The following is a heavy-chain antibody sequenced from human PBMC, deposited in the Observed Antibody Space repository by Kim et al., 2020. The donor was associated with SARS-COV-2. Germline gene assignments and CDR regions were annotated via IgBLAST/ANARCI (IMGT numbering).Heavy chain of an antibody. CDR3: ARIISSGLYYYYYYGMDV. J-gene: IGHJ6*02. CDR1: GYIFTSYD. Sequence: ASVKVSCKASGYIFTSYDINWVRQATGQGLEWMGWMNPNSGNTGYAQKFQGRVTMTRNTSISTAYMELSSLRSEDTAVYYCARIISSGLYYYYYYGMDVWGQGTTVTVSS. V-gene: IGHV1-8*01. D-gene: IGHD6-6*01. CDR2: MNPNSGNT.